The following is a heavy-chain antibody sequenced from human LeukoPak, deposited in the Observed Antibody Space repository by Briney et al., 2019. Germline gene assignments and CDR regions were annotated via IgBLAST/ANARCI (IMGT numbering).Heavy chain of an antibody. J-gene: IGHJ4*02. Sequence: GGSLRLSCAASGFTFSDYHMNWIRQAPGKGLEWLSYLSPGGGTIYFADSVRGRFTISRDNAKNSLYLQMNSLTAYDTAVYYCTIGRDIAVAGPGGYFDHWGQGTLVTVSS. V-gene: IGHV3-11*01. D-gene: IGHD6-19*01. CDR3: TIGRDIAVAGPGGYFDH. CDR1: GFTFSDYH. CDR2: LSPGGGTI.